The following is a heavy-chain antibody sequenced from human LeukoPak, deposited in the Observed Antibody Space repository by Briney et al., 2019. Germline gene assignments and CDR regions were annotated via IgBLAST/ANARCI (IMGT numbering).Heavy chain of an antibody. CDR1: RFSFTDYW. CDR2: IYPGSSET. Sequence: GESLKISCKVSRFSFTDYWIAWVRQMPGKDLEWLGTIYPGSSETRYSPSFQGQVTISADKSITTAYLQWTSLKASDTAMYFCARDAGGSPDYWGQGTLVTVSS. J-gene: IGHJ4*02. CDR3: ARDAGGSPDY. V-gene: IGHV5-51*01. D-gene: IGHD2-8*02.